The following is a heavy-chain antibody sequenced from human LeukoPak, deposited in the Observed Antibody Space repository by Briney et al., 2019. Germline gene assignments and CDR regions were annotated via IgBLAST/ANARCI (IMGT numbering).Heavy chain of an antibody. J-gene: IGHJ4*02. CDR2: IYSGGTT. D-gene: IGHD1-26*01. V-gene: IGHV3-53*01. CDR3: ARDPFGAKGLFHS. Sequence: GGSLRLSCAASGFTVSSNYMSWVRQAPGKGLEWVSIIYSGGTTYYADSVKGRFTTSRDNSKNTLYLQMNSLRAEDTAVYYCARDPFGAKGLFHSWGQGTLVTVSS. CDR1: GFTVSSNY.